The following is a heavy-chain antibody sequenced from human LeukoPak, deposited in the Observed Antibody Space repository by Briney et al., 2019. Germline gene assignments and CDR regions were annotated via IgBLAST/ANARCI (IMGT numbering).Heavy chain of an antibody. Sequence: SETLSLTCFVSGGSISTYYWNWIRQPPGKGLEWIGYIYYTGSTDYNPSLKSRVTISVDTSKNQSSLRPSSVTAADTAVYYCARDRSGYGFGHWGQGTLVTVSS. D-gene: IGHD5-12*01. CDR1: GGSISTYY. J-gene: IGHJ1*01. CDR2: IYYTGST. V-gene: IGHV4-59*01. CDR3: ARDRSGYGFGH.